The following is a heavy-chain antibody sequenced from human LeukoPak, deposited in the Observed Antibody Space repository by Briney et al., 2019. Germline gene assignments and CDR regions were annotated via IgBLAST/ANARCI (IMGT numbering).Heavy chain of an antibody. CDR2: ISAYNDNT. CDR1: GYTFTSYG. Sequence: ASVKVSXKASGYTFTSYGISWVRQAPGQGLEWMGWISAYNDNTNYAQKLQGRVTMTTDTSTSTAYMELRSLRSDDTAVYYCARDRLYCRGGSCYSSWFDPWGQGTLVTVSS. V-gene: IGHV1-18*01. CDR3: ARDRLYCRGGSCYSSWFDP. J-gene: IGHJ5*02. D-gene: IGHD2-15*01.